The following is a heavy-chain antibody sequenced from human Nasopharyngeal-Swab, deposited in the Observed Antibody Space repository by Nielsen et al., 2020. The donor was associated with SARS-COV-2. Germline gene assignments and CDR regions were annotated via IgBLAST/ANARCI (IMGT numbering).Heavy chain of an antibody. V-gene: IGHV4-4*07. D-gene: IGHD2-2*01. J-gene: IGHJ3*02. CDR2: IYSSGST. CDR3: ATCSSANCYPPDDAFDI. Sequence: SETLSLTCTVSGGSISSYYWSWIRQPAGKGLEWIGRIYSSGSTNYNPSLKSRVSISIDTSKNQFSLRLSSVTAADTAMYYCATCSSANCYPPDDAFDIWGQGTMV. CDR1: GGSISSYY.